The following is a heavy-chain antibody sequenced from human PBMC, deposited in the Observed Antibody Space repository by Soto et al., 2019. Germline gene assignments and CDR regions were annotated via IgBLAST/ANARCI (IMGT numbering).Heavy chain of an antibody. J-gene: IGHJ4*02. V-gene: IGHV3-48*02. CDR1: GFTFSSYS. D-gene: IGHD6-13*01. Sequence: GGSLRLSCAASGFTFSSYSMNWVRQAPGKGLEWVSYISSSSSTIYYADSVKGRFTISRDNAKNSLYLQMNSLRDEDTAVYYCAREKGYSSSLLSFDFWGQGTLVTVSS. CDR2: ISSSSSTI. CDR3: AREKGYSSSLLSFDF.